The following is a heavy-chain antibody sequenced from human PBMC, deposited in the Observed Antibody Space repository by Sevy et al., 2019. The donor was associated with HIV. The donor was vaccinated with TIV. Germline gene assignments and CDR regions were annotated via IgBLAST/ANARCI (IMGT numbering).Heavy chain of an antibody. D-gene: IGHD3-10*01. V-gene: IGHV4-39*02. CDR1: GGSISSSIYY. CDR3: ARLPFAELSPDY. J-gene: IGHJ4*02. CDR2: IYYSGSA. Sequence: SETLSLTCTVSGGSISSSIYYWGWIRQPPGKGLEWIATIYYSGSAYYNPSLESRVIISADTSKNHLSLRLSSVTAADTAVYYCARLPFAELSPDYWGQGTLVTVSS.